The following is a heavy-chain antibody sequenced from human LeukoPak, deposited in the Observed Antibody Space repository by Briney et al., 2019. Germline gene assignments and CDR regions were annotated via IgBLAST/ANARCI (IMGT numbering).Heavy chain of an antibody. CDR2: IRYDGSNK. Sequence: GGSLRLSCAASGFTFSSYGMHWVRQAPAKGLEWVAFIRYDGSNKYYADSVKGRFTISRDNSKNTLYLQMNSLRAEDTAVYYCAKDYHTMVRGGFDYWGQGTLVTVSS. J-gene: IGHJ4*02. D-gene: IGHD3-10*01. CDR3: AKDYHTMVRGGFDY. CDR1: GFTFSSYG. V-gene: IGHV3-30*02.